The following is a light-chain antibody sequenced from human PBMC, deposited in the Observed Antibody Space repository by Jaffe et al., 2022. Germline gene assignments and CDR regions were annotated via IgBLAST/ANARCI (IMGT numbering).Light chain of an antibody. CDR3: QHYNSDPFT. CDR1: QSVSAW. Sequence: DIQMTQSPSTLSASVGDRVTITCRASQSVSAWLAWYQQKPGKAPKLLIYMASSLESGVPSRFSGSGSGTEFTLTISSLQPDDFATYYCQHYNSDPFTFGQGTRLEIK. V-gene: IGKV1-5*03. CDR2: MAS. J-gene: IGKJ5*01.